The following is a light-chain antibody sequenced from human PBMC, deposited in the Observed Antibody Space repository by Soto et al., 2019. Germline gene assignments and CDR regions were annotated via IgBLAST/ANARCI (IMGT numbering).Light chain of an antibody. CDR2: LGS. CDR3: MQTLQTPLT. Sequence: IVLTQSPLSLPVTPGEPASISCRSSQSLLHSGGLNYLDWYLQKPGQSPQLLIYLGSGRASGVPDRCRGSGSGTNCTLTISRVEAGDVGVSYCMQTLQTPLTFGGGTKVEIK. V-gene: IGKV2-28*01. J-gene: IGKJ4*01. CDR1: QSLLHSGGLNY.